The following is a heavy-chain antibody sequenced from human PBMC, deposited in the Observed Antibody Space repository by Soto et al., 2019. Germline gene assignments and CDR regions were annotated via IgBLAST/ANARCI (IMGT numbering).Heavy chain of an antibody. CDR2: INPDSGGT. J-gene: IGHJ6*01. CDR1: GYTFTGYY. Sequence: ASVKVACKASGYTFTGYYMHWVRQAPGQGLEWMGWINPDSGGTNYAQKFQGWVTMTRDTSISTAYMELSRLRSDDTAVYYCARDQSPIGITMVRGARGGYYAMNGREQGNTSTVST. CDR3: ARDQSPIGITMVRGARGGYYAMNG. D-gene: IGHD3-10*01. V-gene: IGHV1-2*04.